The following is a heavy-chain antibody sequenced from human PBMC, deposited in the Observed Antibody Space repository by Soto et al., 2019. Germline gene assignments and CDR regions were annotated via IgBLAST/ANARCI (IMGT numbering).Heavy chain of an antibody. CDR3: AKDPGGGYYDSSGPRHH. CDR2: ISGSGGST. D-gene: IGHD3-22*01. Sequence: EVQLLESGGGLVQPGGSLRLTCAASGFTFSSYAMSWVRQAPGKGLEWVSAISGSGGSTYYADSVKGRFTISRDNSKNTLYLQMNSLRAEDTAVYYCAKDPGGGYYDSSGPRHHWGQGTTVTVSS. J-gene: IGHJ6*02. CDR1: GFTFSSYA. V-gene: IGHV3-23*01.